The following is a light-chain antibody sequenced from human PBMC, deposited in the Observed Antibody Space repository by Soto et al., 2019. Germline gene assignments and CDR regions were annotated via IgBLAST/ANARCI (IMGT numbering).Light chain of an antibody. V-gene: IGKV1-39*01. CDR3: QQSYSTLPT. Sequence: DLQMTQSPSSLSASVGDRVTITSRASQSISSYLNWYQQKPGKAPKLLIYAASSLQSGVPSRFSGSGSGTDFTLTISSLQPEDFATYYCQQSYSTLPTFGQGTKLEIK. CDR1: QSISSY. CDR2: AAS. J-gene: IGKJ2*01.